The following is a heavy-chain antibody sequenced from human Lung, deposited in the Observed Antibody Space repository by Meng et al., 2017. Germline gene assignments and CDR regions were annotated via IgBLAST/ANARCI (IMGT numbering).Heavy chain of an antibody. CDR3: ASYCRGTSCATY. Sequence: QAQLVQFGAEVKKPGAPVKFSCKASGYTFTGSYMHWVRQAPGQGLEWMGRVNPNNGGTNYAQKFQGRVTMTRDTSISTAYLELSRLTSDDTAVYYCASYCRGTSCATYWGQGSLVTVSS. CDR1: GYTFTGSY. D-gene: IGHD2-15*01. CDR2: VNPNNGGT. V-gene: IGHV1-2*06. J-gene: IGHJ4*02.